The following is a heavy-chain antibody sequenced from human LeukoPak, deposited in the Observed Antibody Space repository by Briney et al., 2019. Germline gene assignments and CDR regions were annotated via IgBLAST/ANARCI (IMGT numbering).Heavy chain of an antibody. CDR3: ARLFDRVTTYDY. V-gene: IGHV3-7*01. CDR2: IDPDGTWT. D-gene: IGHD4-17*01. Sequence: GGSLRLSCAASGFSFSHYSMSWVRQGPGKGLDWVATIDPDGTWTAYVDSEKGRFTISRDNVQNSLHLQMDSLRADDTAVYYCARLFDRVTTYDYWGQGTQVTVSS. J-gene: IGHJ4*02. CDR1: GFSFSHYS.